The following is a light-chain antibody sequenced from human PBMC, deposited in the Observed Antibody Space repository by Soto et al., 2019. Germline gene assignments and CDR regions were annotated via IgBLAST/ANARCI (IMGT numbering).Light chain of an antibody. Sequence: EIVLTQSPGTLSLSPGETATLSCRASQSLSSSFLAWYQQKPGQAPRLLIYGASSRATGIPDRFSGSGSGTDFTLTISRLEPEDFALYYCQQYGFSPFTFGPGTKVDMK. CDR3: QQYGFSPFT. CDR1: QSLSSSF. CDR2: GAS. V-gene: IGKV3-20*01. J-gene: IGKJ3*01.